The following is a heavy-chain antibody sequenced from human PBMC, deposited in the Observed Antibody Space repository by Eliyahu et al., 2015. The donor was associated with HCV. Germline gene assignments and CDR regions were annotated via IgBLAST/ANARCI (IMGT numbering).Heavy chain of an antibody. V-gene: IGHV2-5*02. CDR2: LLGLLDDE. D-gene: IGHD3-10*01. J-gene: IGHJ4*02. CDR3: ARNPYGSGIDY. CDR1: GFSLTTTGVG. Sequence: QITLKESGPTLVKPTQTLTLTCTFSGFSLTTTGVGVGWIRQPPGKALGVACTHLLGLLDDERYSPPLKSRLTITKDTSKNQVVLLMANMDPVDTATYYCARNPYGSGIDYWGQGTLVTVSS.